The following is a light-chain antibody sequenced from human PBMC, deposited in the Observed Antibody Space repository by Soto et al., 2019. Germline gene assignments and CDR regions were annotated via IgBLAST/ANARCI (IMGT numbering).Light chain of an antibody. Sequence: EIVMTQSPRSLSVTPGEPASISCMASQSLLHSNGYNYLDWYVQKPGQSPQLLINLASNRASGVPDNFSGSGTGTDFTLNIRRVEAEDVGIYYCMQALQTPWTFGQGTKVDIK. CDR3: MQALQTPWT. J-gene: IGKJ1*01. CDR2: LAS. V-gene: IGKV2-28*01. CDR1: QSLLHSNGYNY.